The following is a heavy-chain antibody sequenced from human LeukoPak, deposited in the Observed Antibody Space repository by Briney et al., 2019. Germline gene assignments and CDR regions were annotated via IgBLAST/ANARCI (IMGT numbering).Heavy chain of an antibody. CDR3: AKGGGYEAQYYYYYLDV. CDR2: IRYDRSNK. J-gene: IGHJ6*03. V-gene: IGHV3-30*02. Sequence: GGSLRLSCAASGFAASGFTLSTFGMHWVRQAPGKGLEWVAFIRYDRSNKYYADSVKGRFTISRDNSKNTLYLQMKSLRAEDTAVYYCAKGGGYEAQYYYYYLDVWGKGTTVTISS. CDR1: GFAASGFTLSTFG. D-gene: IGHD5-12*01.